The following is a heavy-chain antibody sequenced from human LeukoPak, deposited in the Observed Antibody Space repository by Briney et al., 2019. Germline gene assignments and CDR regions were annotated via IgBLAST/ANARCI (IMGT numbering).Heavy chain of an antibody. CDR3: ASQAATDTDAFDI. J-gene: IGHJ3*02. CDR2: IYHSGST. CDR1: GGSISSSNW. Sequence: SETLSLTCAVSGGSISSSNWWSWVRQPPGKGLEWIGEIYHSGSTNYNPSLKSRVTISVDKSKNQFSLKLSSVTAADTAVYYCASQAATDTDAFDIWGQGTMVTVSP. V-gene: IGHV4-4*02. D-gene: IGHD6-13*01.